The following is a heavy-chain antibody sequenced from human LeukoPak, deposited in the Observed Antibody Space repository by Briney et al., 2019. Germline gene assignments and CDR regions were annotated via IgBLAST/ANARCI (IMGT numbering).Heavy chain of an antibody. D-gene: IGHD3-22*01. Sequence: GGSLRLSCAASGFTFSSYAMHWVRQAPGKGLEWVAVISYDGSNKYYADSVRGRFTISRDNSKNTLYLQMNSLRAEDTAVYYCAREKPYYDSSGYSDYWGQGTLVTVSS. V-gene: IGHV3-30-3*01. CDR3: AREKPYYDSSGYSDY. J-gene: IGHJ4*02. CDR1: GFTFSSYA. CDR2: ISYDGSNK.